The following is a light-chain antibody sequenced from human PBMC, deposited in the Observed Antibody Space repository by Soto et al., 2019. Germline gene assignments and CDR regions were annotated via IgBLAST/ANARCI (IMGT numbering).Light chain of an antibody. CDR1: SSDVGGYNY. V-gene: IGLV2-14*01. CDR2: DVS. Sequence: QSALTQPASVSVSPGQSITISCTGTSSDVGGYNYVSWYQQHPGKAPKLMIYDVSNRPSGVSNRFSGSKSGNTASLTISGLQAEDEAEYYCSSYTGSSTLYVFGTGTKLTVL. J-gene: IGLJ1*01. CDR3: SSYTGSSTLYV.